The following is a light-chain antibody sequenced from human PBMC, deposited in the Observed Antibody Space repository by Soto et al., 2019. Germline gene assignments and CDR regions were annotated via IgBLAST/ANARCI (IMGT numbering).Light chain of an antibody. J-gene: IGLJ1*01. Sequence: QSALTQPASVSRSPGQSITISCTGTSTDVADYYYVSWYQQHPGQAPKLLIYEVGNRPSGVSDRFSGSKSGNTASLRISGLQAEDEADYYCSSHTTSSTVYVFGGGTKLTVL. CDR1: STDVADYYY. CDR2: EVG. CDR3: SSHTTSSTVYV. V-gene: IGLV2-14*03.